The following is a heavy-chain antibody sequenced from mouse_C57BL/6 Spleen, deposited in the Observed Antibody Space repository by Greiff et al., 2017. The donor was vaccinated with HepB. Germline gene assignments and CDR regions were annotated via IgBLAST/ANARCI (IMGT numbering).Heavy chain of an antibody. J-gene: IGHJ4*01. CDR1: GFTFSDYG. D-gene: IGHD4-1*01. V-gene: IGHV5-15*01. CDR2: ISNLAYSI. CDR3: ARHEGNCDDYYAMDY. Sequence: EVQLVESGGGLVQPGGSLKLSCAASGFTFSDYGMAWVRQAPRKGPEWVAFISNLAYSIYYADTVTGRFTISRENAKNTLYLEMSSLRSEDTAMYYCARHEGNCDDYYAMDYWGQGTSVTVSS.